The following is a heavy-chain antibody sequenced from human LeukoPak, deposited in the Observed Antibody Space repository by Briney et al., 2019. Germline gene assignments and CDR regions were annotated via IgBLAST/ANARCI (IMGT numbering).Heavy chain of an antibody. D-gene: IGHD2-15*01. CDR1: GGSMSSYY. J-gene: IGHJ4*02. CDR2: IYYSGST. V-gene: IGHV4-59*01. Sequence: PSETLSLTCTVSGGSMSSYYWSWIRQPPGKGLGWIGYIYYSGSTKYNRSLKSRVTISVDTSKNLFSLKLTSVTAADTAVYYCARDRCSGGSCYSDYWGQGTLVTVSS. CDR3: ARDRCSGGSCYSDY.